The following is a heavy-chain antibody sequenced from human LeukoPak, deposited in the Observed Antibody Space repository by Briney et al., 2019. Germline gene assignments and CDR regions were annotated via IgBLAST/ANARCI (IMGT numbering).Heavy chain of an antibody. V-gene: IGHV3-74*01. CDR1: GCSFSGHW. Sequence: QPGGSLGLSCAASGCSFSGHWMHWARQHPGKRLVWVSRISPTGSTTSYADSVKGRFTVSRDNAKNTLYLQVNNLRAEDTAVYYCARGPSSNWSGLDFWGQGTLLTVSS. CDR2: ISPTGSTT. D-gene: IGHD6-13*01. CDR3: ARGPSSNWSGLDF. J-gene: IGHJ4*02.